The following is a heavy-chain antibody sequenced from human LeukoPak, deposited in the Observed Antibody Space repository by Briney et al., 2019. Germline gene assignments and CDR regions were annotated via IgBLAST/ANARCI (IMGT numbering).Heavy chain of an antibody. D-gene: IGHD3-22*01. CDR1: GFTFSSYA. J-gene: IGHJ5*02. CDR2: ISGSGGST. V-gene: IGHV3-23*01. CDR3: AKDPSYDSSGYYFS. Sequence: GGSLRLSCAASGFTFSSYAMSWVRQAPGKGLEWVSAISGSGGSTYYADSVKGRFTISRDNSKNTLYLQMNSLRAEDTAVYYCAKDPSYDSSGYYFSWGQGTLVTVSS.